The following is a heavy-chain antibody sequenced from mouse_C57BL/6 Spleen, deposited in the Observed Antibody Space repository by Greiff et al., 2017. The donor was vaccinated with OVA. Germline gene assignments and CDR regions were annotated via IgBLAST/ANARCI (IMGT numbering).Heavy chain of an antibody. Sequence: QVTLKESGPGILQPSQTLSLTCSFSGFSLSTFGMGVGWIRQPSGKGLEWLAHIWWDDDKYYNPALKSRLTISKDTSKNQVFLKIANVDTADTATYYCARMRSLYYDYDVGYFDYWGQGTTLTVSS. V-gene: IGHV8-8*01. J-gene: IGHJ2*01. CDR3: ARMRSLYYDYDVGYFDY. CDR1: GFSLSTFGMG. CDR2: IWWDDDK. D-gene: IGHD2-4*01.